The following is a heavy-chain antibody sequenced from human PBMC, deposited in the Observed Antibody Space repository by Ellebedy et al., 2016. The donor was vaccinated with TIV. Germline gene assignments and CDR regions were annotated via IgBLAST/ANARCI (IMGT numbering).Heavy chain of an antibody. D-gene: IGHD5-24*01. CDR2: IYYSGST. CDR3: ARARWVGTMWDY. J-gene: IGHJ4*02. CDR1: GGSISSYY. V-gene: IGHV4-59*08. Sequence: SETLSLXXTVSGGSISSYYWSWIRQPPGKGLEWIGYIYYSGSTNYNPSLKSRVTISVDTSKNQFSLKLSSVTAADTAVYYCARARWVGTMWDYWGQGILVTVSS.